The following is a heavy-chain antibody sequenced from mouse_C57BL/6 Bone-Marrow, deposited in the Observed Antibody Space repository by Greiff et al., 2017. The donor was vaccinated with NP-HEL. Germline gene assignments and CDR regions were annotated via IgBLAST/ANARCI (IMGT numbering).Heavy chain of an antibody. V-gene: IGHV1-5*01. CDR2: IYPGNSDT. Sequence: VQLKESGTVLARPGASVKMSCKTSGYTFTSYWMHWVKQRPGQGLEWIGAIYPGNSDTSYNQKFKGKAKLTAVTSATTAYMELSSLTNEDSAVYYCTSYDYEDGAGHYFDYWGQGTTLTVSS. J-gene: IGHJ2*01. CDR3: TSYDYEDGAGHYFDY. CDR1: GYTFTSYW. D-gene: IGHD2-4*01.